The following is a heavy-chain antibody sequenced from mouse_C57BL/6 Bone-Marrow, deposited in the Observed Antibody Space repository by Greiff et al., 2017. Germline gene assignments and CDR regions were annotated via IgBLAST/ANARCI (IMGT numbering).Heavy chain of an antibody. CDR1: GYTFTSYG. J-gene: IGHJ2*01. CDR3: ARPVIIVLDYFDY. D-gene: IGHD2-12*01. V-gene: IGHV1-81*01. Sequence: QVQLQQSGAELARPGASVKLSYKASGYTFTSYGISWVKQRTGQGLEWIGEIYPRSGNTYYNEKFKGKATLTADKSSSTAYMELRSLTSEDSAVYFCARPVIIVLDYFDYWGQGTTLTVSS. CDR2: IYPRSGNT.